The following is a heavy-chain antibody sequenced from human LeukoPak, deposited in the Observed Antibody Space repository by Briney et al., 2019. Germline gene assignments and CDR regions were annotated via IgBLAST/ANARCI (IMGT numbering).Heavy chain of an antibody. D-gene: IGHD3-3*01. Sequence: AGGSLRLSCAASGFTFSSYSMNWVRQAPGKGLEWVSSISSSSSYIYYADSVKGRFTISRDNAKNSLYLQVNSLRAEDTAVYYCARGPYDFWSGYLDYWGQGTLVTVSS. CDR2: ISSSSSYI. CDR3: ARGPYDFWSGYLDY. V-gene: IGHV3-21*01. J-gene: IGHJ4*02. CDR1: GFTFSSYS.